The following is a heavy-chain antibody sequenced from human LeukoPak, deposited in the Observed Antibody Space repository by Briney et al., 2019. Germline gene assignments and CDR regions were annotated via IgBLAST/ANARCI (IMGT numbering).Heavy chain of an antibody. J-gene: IGHJ5*02. CDR3: ARGGSYVWGSYRLKSWFDP. Sequence: SETLSLTCTVSGYSMSSGYYWGWIRQPPGKGLEWIGFIYYSGTTNYNPSLKSRVTTSVDTSKNQFSLKLSSVTAADTAVYYCARGGSYVWGSYRLKSWFDPWGQGTLVTVSS. CDR1: GYSMSSGYY. D-gene: IGHD3-16*02. V-gene: IGHV4-38-2*02. CDR2: IYYSGTT.